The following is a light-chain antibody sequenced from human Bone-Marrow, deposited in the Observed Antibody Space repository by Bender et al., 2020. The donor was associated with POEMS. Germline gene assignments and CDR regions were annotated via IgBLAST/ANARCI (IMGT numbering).Light chain of an antibody. Sequence: QSALTQPASVSGTPGQSITISCTGTSSDLGKYNFVSWYQQHPGKAPKLIIYEGSRRPSGIPSRFSGSKSGNTASLTISGLQADDEAYYHCCSYAAGPGHVVFGGGTMLTVL. CDR2: EGS. V-gene: IGLV2-23*01. CDR3: CSYAAGPGHVV. CDR1: SSDLGKYNF. J-gene: IGLJ2*01.